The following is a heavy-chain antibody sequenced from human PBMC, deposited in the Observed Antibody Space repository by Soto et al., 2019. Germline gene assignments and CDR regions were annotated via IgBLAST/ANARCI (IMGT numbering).Heavy chain of an antibody. D-gene: IGHD6-19*01. J-gene: IGHJ6*02. Sequence: QVQLVESGGGVVQPGRSLRLSCAASGFTFSSYGMHWVRQAPGKGLEWVAVIWYDGSNKYYADSVKGRFTISRDNSKNTLYLQMNSLRAEDTAVYYCAKDRAVAVYYYYYGMDVWGQGTTVTVSS. CDR3: AKDRAVAVYYYYYGMDV. V-gene: IGHV3-33*06. CDR1: GFTFSSYG. CDR2: IWYDGSNK.